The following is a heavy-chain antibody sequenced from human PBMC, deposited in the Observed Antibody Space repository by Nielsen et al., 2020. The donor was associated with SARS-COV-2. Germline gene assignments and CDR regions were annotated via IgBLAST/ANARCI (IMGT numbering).Heavy chain of an antibody. CDR1: GFTFSSYA. D-gene: IGHD1-26*01. CDR3: AKEGNSGSDYDH. CDR2: ISSSGGST. J-gene: IGHJ5*02. V-gene: IGHV3-23*01. Sequence: GGSLRLSCGVSGFTFSSYAMSWVRQAPGKGLEWVSVISSSGGSTCYADSVKGRFSISRDNSKNTLYLQMNSLRAEDTALYYCAKEGNSGSDYDHWGQGTLVTVSS.